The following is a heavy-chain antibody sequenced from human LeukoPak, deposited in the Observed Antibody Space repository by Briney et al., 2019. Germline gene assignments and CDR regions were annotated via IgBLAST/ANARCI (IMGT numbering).Heavy chain of an antibody. V-gene: IGHV1-2*02. D-gene: IGHD7-27*01. Sequence: ASVKVSCKASGFTFTAYHMYWVRQALGQGLEWMGWINPNSGGTNYAQKFQGRVTMTRDTSISTAYMELSGLRSDDTAVYYCARGPHWDPHFDYCGQGTLVTVSS. CDR2: INPNSGGT. CDR1: GFTFTAYH. J-gene: IGHJ4*02. CDR3: ARGPHWDPHFDY.